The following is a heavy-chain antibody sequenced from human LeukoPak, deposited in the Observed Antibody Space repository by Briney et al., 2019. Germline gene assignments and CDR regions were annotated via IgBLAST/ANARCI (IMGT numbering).Heavy chain of an antibody. D-gene: IGHD3-9*01. J-gene: IGHJ4*02. CDR1: GFTFSSYA. V-gene: IGHV3-23*01. CDR2: ITHTGGDS. Sequence: GGSLRLSCVASGFTFSSYAMTWVRQAPGKGLEWVALITHTGGDSYYADSVKGRFAISRDNSKNTLYLQMNSLRAEDTAIYYCAKGVRFLDWWILDYWGQGSLVTVSS. CDR3: AKGVRFLDWWILDY.